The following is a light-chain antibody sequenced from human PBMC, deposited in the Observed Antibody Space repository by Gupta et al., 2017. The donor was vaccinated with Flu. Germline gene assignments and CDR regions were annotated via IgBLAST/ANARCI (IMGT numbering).Light chain of an antibody. CDR2: EVI. CDR3: CSYATGDSYV. J-gene: IGLJ1*01. V-gene: IGLV2-23*02. CDR1: SRDVGNYNL. Sequence: QSALTQPASVSGAPAQSITFSCTGTSRDVGNYNLVSWYQQHPGKAPKLMISEVIKRPSGISNRFTGSKSGNTASLTIYGLQGEDEADYYCCSYATGDSYVFGTGTKVTVL.